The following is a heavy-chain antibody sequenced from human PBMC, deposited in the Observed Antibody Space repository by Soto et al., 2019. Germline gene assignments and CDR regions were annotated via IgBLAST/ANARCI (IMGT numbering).Heavy chain of an antibody. D-gene: IGHD4-17*01. J-gene: IGHJ4*02. CDR3: SRSVTTVVILDY. Sequence: PSENLSLTCDVSGDTISTGGYTWAWIRQPPGKALEWIGHTYHSGNPYYNPSLKSRVIISVDRSKNQFSLKLSSVTAADTAVYYCSRSVTTVVILDYCGRGTLVTVSA. CDR2: TYHSGNP. V-gene: IGHV4-30-2*01. CDR1: GDTISTGGYT.